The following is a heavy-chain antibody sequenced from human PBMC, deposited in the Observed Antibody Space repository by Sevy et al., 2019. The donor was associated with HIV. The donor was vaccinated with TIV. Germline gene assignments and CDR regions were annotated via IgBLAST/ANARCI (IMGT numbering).Heavy chain of an antibody. CDR3: VFRNNYYGSGSYDHVFDY. Sequence: ASVKVSCKASGGTFSSYAISWVRQAPGQGLEWMGGIIPIFGTANYAQKFQGRVTITADESTRTAYMELNSLRSEDTAVYYCVFRNNYYGSGSYDHVFDYWGQGTLVTVSS. CDR2: IIPIFGTA. D-gene: IGHD3-10*01. CDR1: GGTFSSYA. J-gene: IGHJ4*02. V-gene: IGHV1-69*13.